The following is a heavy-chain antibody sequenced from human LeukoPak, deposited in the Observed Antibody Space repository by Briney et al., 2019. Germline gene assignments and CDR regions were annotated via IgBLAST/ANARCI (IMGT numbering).Heavy chain of an antibody. CDR2: ISYDGSNK. J-gene: IGHJ4*02. CDR1: GFTFSSYG. CDR3: AKDWLYYDILTGYYLDY. D-gene: IGHD3-9*01. V-gene: IGHV3-30*18. Sequence: GGSLRPSCAASGFTFSSYGMHWVRQAPGKGLEWVAVISYDGSNKYYADSVKGRFTISRDNSKNTLYLQMNSLRAEDTAVYYCAKDWLYYDILTGYYLDYWGQGTLVTVSS.